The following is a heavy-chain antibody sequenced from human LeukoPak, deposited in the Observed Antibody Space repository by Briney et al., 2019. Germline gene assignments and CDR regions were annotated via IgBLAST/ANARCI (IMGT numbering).Heavy chain of an antibody. CDR1: GFTFSGSA. CDR3: TRQVGATASGDY. Sequence: PGGSLRLSCAASGFTFSGSAMHWVRQASGKGLEWVGRIRSKANSYATAYAASVKGRFTISRDDSKNTAYLPMNSLKTEDTAVYYCTRQVGATASGDYWGQGTLVTVSS. D-gene: IGHD1-26*01. V-gene: IGHV3-73*01. J-gene: IGHJ4*02. CDR2: IRSKANSYAT.